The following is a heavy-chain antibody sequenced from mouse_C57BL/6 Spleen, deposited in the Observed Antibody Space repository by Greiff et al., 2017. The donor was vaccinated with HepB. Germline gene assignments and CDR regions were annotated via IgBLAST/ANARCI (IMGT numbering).Heavy chain of an antibody. CDR1: GYTFTSYW. V-gene: IGHV1-69*01. J-gene: IGHJ4*01. CDR3: ARGGWVDY. Sequence: QVQLKQPGAELVMPGASVKLSCKASGYTFTSYWMHWVKQRPGQGLEWIGEIDPSDSYTNYNQKFKGKSTLTVDKSSSTAYMQLSSLTSEDSAVYYCARGGWVDYWGQGTSVTVSS. D-gene: IGHD1-1*02. CDR2: IDPSDSYT.